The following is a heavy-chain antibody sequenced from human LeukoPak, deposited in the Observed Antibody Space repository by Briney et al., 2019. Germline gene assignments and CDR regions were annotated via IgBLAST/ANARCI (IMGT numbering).Heavy chain of an antibody. CDR1: GFTFSSYG. D-gene: IGHD3-10*01. V-gene: IGHV3-30*03. CDR3: ARDASITMVRGVLDY. CDR2: ISYDGSNK. Sequence: GGSLRLSCAASGFTFSSYGMHWVRQAPGKGLEWVAVISYDGSNKYYADSVKGRFTISRDNSKNTLYLQMNSLRAEDTAVYYCARDASITMVRGVLDYWGQGTLVTVSS. J-gene: IGHJ4*02.